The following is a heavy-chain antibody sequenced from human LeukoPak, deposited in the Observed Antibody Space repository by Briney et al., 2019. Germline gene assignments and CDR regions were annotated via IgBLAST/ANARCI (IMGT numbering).Heavy chain of an antibody. CDR1: GFTFSSYT. CDR2: IGDSGGNT. D-gene: IGHD6-19*01. V-gene: IGHV3-23*01. J-gene: IGHJ4*02. Sequence: GGSLRLSCAASGFTFSSYTMSWVRQAPGKGLEWVSAIGDSGGNTYYADSVKGRFTISRDNSKNTLFLQMNSLRAEDTAVYYCATAAPASGWYFDYWGQGTLVTVSS. CDR3: ATAAPASGWYFDY.